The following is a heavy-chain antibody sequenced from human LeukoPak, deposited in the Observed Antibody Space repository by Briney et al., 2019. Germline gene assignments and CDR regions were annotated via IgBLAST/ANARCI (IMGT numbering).Heavy chain of an antibody. V-gene: IGHV4-61*01. Sequence: PSETLSLTCTVSGGSISSSSYCWSWIRQPPGKGLEWIGYIYYSGSTNYNPSLKSRATISVDTSKNQFSLKLSSVTAADTAVYYCARGGRYCTNGVCYIWFDPWGQGTLVTVSS. CDR3: ARGGRYCTNGVCYIWFDP. CDR2: IYYSGST. D-gene: IGHD2-8*01. J-gene: IGHJ5*02. CDR1: GGSISSSSYC.